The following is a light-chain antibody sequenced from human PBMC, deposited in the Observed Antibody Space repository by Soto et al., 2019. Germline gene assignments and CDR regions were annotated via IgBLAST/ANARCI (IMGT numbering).Light chain of an antibody. V-gene: IGLV2-8*01. Sequence: QSALTQPPSASGSPGQSVTISCTGTSSDVGAYNYVSWYQQHPGKAPKLMIYEVSKRPSGVPDRFSGSKSGNTASLTVSGLQDEDEADYYCSSYAGSNNFFYVLGTGTKLTVL. CDR3: SSYAGSNNFFYV. J-gene: IGLJ1*01. CDR2: EVS. CDR1: SSDVGAYNY.